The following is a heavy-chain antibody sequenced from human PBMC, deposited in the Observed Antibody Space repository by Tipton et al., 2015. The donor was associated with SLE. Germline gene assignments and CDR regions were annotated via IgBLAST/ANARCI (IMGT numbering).Heavy chain of an antibody. Sequence: TLSLTCTVSDDSLTNANFYWGWIRQSPGKGLEWIATIYHNGRTDYNPSLRSRLTISSDTSKNQFSVRLTSVTAADTAVYCCARAFYYDFWTSYPYKQALKTYYFDNWGQGILVTVSS. J-gene: IGHJ4*02. CDR3: ARAFYYDFWTSYPYKQALKTYYFDN. CDR1: DDSLTNANFY. V-gene: IGHV4-39*07. CDR2: IYHNGRT. D-gene: IGHD3-3*01.